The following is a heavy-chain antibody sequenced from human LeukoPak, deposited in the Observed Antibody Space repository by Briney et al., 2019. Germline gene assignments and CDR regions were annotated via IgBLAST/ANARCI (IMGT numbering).Heavy chain of an antibody. CDR2: IWYDGSNK. CDR3: ARVGIAVAGRHAFDI. J-gene: IGHJ3*02. Sequence: PGGSLRLSCAASGFTFSSYGMHWVRQAPGKGLEWVAVIWYDGSNKYYADSVKGRFTISRDNSKNTLYLQMNSLRAEDTAVYYCARVGIAVAGRHAFDIWGQGTMVTVSS. CDR1: GFTFSSYG. V-gene: IGHV3-33*01. D-gene: IGHD6-19*01.